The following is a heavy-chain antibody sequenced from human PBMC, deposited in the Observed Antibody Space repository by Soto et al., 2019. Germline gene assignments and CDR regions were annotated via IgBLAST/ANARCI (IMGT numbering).Heavy chain of an antibody. CDR2: INHSGST. V-gene: IGHV4-34*01. CDR1: GGSFSGYY. Sequence: SETLSLTCAVYGGSFSGYYWSWIRQSPGKGLEWIGEINHSGSTNYNPSLKSRVTISVDMSKNQFSLKLSSVTAADTAVYYCARGLGSAKSLIAAAGVGTERADYYYGMDVWGQGTTVTVSS. J-gene: IGHJ6*02. CDR3: ARGLGSAKSLIAAAGVGTERADYYYGMDV. D-gene: IGHD6-13*01.